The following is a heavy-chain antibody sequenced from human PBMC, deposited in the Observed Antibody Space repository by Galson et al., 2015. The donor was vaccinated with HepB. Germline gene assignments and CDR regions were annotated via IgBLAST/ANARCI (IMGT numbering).Heavy chain of an antibody. J-gene: IGHJ6*02. CDR3: ARPVVVVLATQYYYGMDV. CDR2: IDSGSDNI. Sequence: SLRLSCAASGFTFSSFGMNWVRQAPGKGLEWLSYIDSGSDNIYYAGAVKGRFTVSRDNAKNSLFLQMNSLSAEDTAVYYCARPVVVVLATQYYYGMDVWGQGTTVTVSS. V-gene: IGHV3-48*04. CDR1: GFTFSSFG. D-gene: IGHD2-15*01.